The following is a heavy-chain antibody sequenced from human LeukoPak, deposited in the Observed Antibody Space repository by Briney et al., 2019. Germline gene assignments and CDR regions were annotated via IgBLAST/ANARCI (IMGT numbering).Heavy chain of an antibody. CDR3: ARDNVVWSDNGVEDAFDI. CDR1: GYTFTGYY. Sequence: ASVKVSCKASGYTFTGYYIHWVRQAPGQGLEWMGWIDPKSGGTLYAQSFQGRVTMTRDTSITTTYMDVSSLRSDDTALYYCARDNVVWSDNGVEDAFDIWGQGTMVTVTS. V-gene: IGHV1-2*02. D-gene: IGHD4-17*01. CDR2: IDPKSGGT. J-gene: IGHJ3*02.